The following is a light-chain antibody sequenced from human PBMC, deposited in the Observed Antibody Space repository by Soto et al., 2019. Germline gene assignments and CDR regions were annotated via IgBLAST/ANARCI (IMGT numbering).Light chain of an antibody. Sequence: VLTQSPLSLPFTPGEPASISCSSSQSLLHSNGNIYLDWYLQKPGESPQLLISLGSIRAAEVPDRCGGSGSGTDFTLKITRVEAEDVGVYYCMQAIQAPRTFGLGTKVDSK. J-gene: IGKJ1*01. V-gene: IGKV2-28*01. CDR2: LGS. CDR3: MQAIQAPRT. CDR1: QSLLHSNGNIY.